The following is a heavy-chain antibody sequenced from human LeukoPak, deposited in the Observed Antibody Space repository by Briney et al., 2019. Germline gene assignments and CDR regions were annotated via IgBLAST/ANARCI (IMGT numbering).Heavy chain of an antibody. Sequence: ASVKVSCKASGYTFTSYYMHWVRQAPGQGLEWMGIINPSGGSTSYAQKFQGRVTMTRDMSTSTVYMELSSLRSDDTAVYYCARHRLHRVYYDSSGYYHDAFDIWGQGTMVTVSS. CDR3: ARHRLHRVYYDSSGYYHDAFDI. CDR2: INPSGGST. V-gene: IGHV1-46*01. CDR1: GYTFTSYY. D-gene: IGHD3-22*01. J-gene: IGHJ3*02.